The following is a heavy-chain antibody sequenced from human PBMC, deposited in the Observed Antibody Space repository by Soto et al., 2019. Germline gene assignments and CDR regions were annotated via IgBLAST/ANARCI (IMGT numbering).Heavy chain of an antibody. CDR3: ARDKDRQQLGGNYYYALDV. Sequence: QVHLVQSGAEVKKPGSSVKVSCKASGDTFSSFAISWVRQAPGQGLEWMGGIIPIFRTPDYAQKFQGRVTITVDESTNTAYMELRRLTSEDTAVYYWARDKDRQQLGGNYYYALDVWGQGTTVIVSS. V-gene: IGHV1-69*12. J-gene: IGHJ6*02. CDR1: GDTFSSFA. D-gene: IGHD3-3*02. CDR2: IIPIFRTP.